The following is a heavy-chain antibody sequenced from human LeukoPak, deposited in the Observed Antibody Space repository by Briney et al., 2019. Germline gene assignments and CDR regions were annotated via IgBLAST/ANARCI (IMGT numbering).Heavy chain of an antibody. CDR1: GFTFSSYA. CDR2: ISYDGSNK. V-gene: IGHV3-30-3*01. CDR3: AREAPEVDAFDI. J-gene: IGHJ3*02. D-gene: IGHD1-14*01. Sequence: TGGSLILSCAASGFTFSSYAMHWVRQAPGKRLEWVAVISYDGSNKYYADSVKGRFTISRDNSKNTLYLQMNSLRAEDTAVYYCAREAPEVDAFDIWGQGTMVTVSS.